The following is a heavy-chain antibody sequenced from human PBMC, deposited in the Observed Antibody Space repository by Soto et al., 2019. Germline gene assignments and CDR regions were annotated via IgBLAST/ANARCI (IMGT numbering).Heavy chain of an antibody. CDR1: GGSISSSSYY. CDR2: IYYSGST. D-gene: IGHD1-26*01. J-gene: IGHJ4*02. V-gene: IGHV4-39*01. Sequence: PSETLSLTCTVSGGSISSSSYYWGWIRQPPGKGLEWIGNIYYSGSTYYNPSLKSRVTISVDTSKNQFSLKLSSVTAADTAVYYCARRVSGSYFHYWAQRTLVTVSS. CDR3: ARRVSGSYFHY.